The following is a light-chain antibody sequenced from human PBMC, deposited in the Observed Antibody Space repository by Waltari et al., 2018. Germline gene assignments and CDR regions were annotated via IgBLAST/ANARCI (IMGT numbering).Light chain of an antibody. J-gene: IGLJ2*01. Sequence: QSALTQPASVSGSPGQSITISCTGTSSDVGSYNLVSWYQQHPGKAPKVMIYEVNKRPSGLSKRFSGSKSGNTASLTISGLQAEDEADYYCCSYAGSDTHVIFGGGTKLTVL. CDR2: EVN. V-gene: IGLV2-23*02. CDR1: SSDVGSYNL. CDR3: CSYAGSDTHVI.